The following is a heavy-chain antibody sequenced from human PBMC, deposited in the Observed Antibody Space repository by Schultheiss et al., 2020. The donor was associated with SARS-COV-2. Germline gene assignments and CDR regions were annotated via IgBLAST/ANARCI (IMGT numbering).Heavy chain of an antibody. Sequence: ASVKVSCKASGGTFSSYDINWVRQATGQGLEWMGWMNPNSGNTGYAQKFQGRVTMTRNTSISTAYMELSSLRSEDTAVYYCARDKVRTTVTTKYYYGMDVWGQGTTVTVSS. CDR3: ARDKVRTTVTTKYYYGMDV. D-gene: IGHD4-17*01. V-gene: IGHV1-8*02. J-gene: IGHJ6*02. CDR2: MNPNSGNT. CDR1: GGTFSSYD.